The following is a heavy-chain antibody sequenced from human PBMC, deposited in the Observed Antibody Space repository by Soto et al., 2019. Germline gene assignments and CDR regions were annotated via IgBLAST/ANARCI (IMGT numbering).Heavy chain of an antibody. CDR3: ARLSGRRSVCYDGFDD. D-gene: IGHD1-26*01. CDR2: IYYSGST. J-gene: IGHJ4*02. V-gene: IGHV4-59*08. Sequence: SETLSLNCTVYGGSISSYYWRSIRQPPGKGLEWIGYIYYSGSTNYNPSLKIRATISVDTSKNQFSLKLSSVTAADTAVYYCARLSGRRSVCYDGFDDWRQVTLVAVS. CDR1: GGSISSYY.